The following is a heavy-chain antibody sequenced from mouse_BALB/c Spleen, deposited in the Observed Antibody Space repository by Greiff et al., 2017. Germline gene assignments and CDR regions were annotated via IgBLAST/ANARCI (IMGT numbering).Heavy chain of an antibody. J-gene: IGHJ4*01. CDR2: ISSGGSYT. CDR1: GFTFSSYA. Sequence: EVKVVESGGGLVKPGGSLKLSCAASGFTFSSYAMSWVRQSPEKRLEWVAEISSGGSYTYYPDTVTGRFTISRDNAKNTLYLEMSSLRSEDTAMYYCARGGLLRGAMDYWGQGTSVTVSS. CDR3: ARGGLLRGAMDY. V-gene: IGHV5-9-4*01. D-gene: IGHD2-3*01.